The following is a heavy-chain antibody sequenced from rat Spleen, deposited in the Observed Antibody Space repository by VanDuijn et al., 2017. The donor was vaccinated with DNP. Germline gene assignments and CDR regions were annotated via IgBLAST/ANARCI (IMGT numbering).Heavy chain of an antibody. CDR3: AGRPPPTRGPFDY. V-gene: IGHV5-7*01. CDR1: RITFSDHN. J-gene: IGHJ2*01. CDR2: TSSDGRDT. D-gene: IGHD1-4*01. Sequence: EVQLVESGGGLVQPGRSLKLSCEVSRITFSDHNMAWVRQAPKKSLEWVATTSSDGRDTSYRDSVNGRFTISRANAKSTLYLQMDSLRSEDTATYYCAGRPPPTRGPFDYWGQGVTVTVSS.